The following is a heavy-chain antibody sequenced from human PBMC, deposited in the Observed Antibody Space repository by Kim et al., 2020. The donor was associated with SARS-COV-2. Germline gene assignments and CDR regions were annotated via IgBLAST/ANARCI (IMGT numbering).Heavy chain of an antibody. CDR2: IYTSGSA. J-gene: IGHJ6*03. CDR3: ARDFRAGGYSHAPYYPYYYMYV. D-gene: IGHD5-18*01. Sequence: SETLSLTCTVSGDSVSSYYWSWIRQPAGKGLESIGRIYTSGSANYNPSLRSRVTRSIDTTKNQLSLKLTSVTAADTAVYYCARDFRAGGYSHAPYYPYYYMYVWGKGTTVTVSS. V-gene: IGHV4-4*07. CDR1: GDSVSSYY.